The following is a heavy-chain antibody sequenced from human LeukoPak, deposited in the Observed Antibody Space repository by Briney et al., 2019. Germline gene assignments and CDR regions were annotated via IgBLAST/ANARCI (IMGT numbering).Heavy chain of an antibody. D-gene: IGHD6-13*01. CDR2: ISSSSSYI. Sequence: PGGSLRLSCAASGFTFSSYSMDWVRQAPGKGLEWVSSISSSSSYIYYADSVKGRFTISRDNAKNSLYLQMNSLRAEDTAVHYCARDQEQQLGHRFFDYWGQGTLVTVSS. CDR1: GFTFSSYS. V-gene: IGHV3-21*01. CDR3: ARDQEQQLGHRFFDY. J-gene: IGHJ4*02.